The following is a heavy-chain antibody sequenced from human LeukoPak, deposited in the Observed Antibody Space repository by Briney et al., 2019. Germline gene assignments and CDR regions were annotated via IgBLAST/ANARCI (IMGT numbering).Heavy chain of an antibody. Sequence: GGSLRLSCAASGFTFSSYYMTWVRQAPGKGLEWVSTSTGGTTYYADSVRGRFTISRDNSKNTLYLQMNILRAEDTAVYYCAKYCTGSCYSGVDHWGQGTLVTVSS. J-gene: IGHJ4*02. D-gene: IGHD2-15*01. CDR1: GFTFSSYY. CDR3: AKYCTGSCYSGVDH. V-gene: IGHV3-23*01. CDR2: STGGTT.